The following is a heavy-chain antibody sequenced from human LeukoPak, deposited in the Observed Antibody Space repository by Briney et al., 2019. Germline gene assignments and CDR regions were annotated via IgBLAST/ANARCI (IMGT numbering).Heavy chain of an antibody. CDR3: ARLMDGYDPDY. CDR2: IYYNQSP. D-gene: IGHD5-12*01. Sequence: SESLSLTFTVSGGPISTRNYYWGSLRQPPGKWLERIGGIYYNQSPYYERSVKSRVTISVDTSKNQFSLKLRSMTAADTAVYYCARLMDGYDPDYWGQGTMVTVSS. J-gene: IGHJ4*02. CDR1: GGPISTRNYY. V-gene: IGHV4-39*01.